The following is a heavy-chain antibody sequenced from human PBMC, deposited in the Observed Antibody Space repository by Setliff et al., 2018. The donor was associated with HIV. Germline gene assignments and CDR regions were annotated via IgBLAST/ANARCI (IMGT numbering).Heavy chain of an antibody. CDR3: AREGGSSGYCGYFDY. Sequence: GGSLRLSCAASGFTFSTYSMNWVRQAPGKGLEWVSYIGGDSRIINYADSVKGRFTISRDNAKNSLFLQMNSLRDEDTAVYYCAREGGSSGYCGYFDYWGQGTLVTVSS. V-gene: IGHV3-48*02. J-gene: IGHJ4*02. D-gene: IGHD3-22*01. CDR2: IGGDSRII. CDR1: GFTFSTYS.